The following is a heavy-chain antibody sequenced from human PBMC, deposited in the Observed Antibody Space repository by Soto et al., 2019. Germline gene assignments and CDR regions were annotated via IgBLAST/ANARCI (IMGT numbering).Heavy chain of an antibody. J-gene: IGHJ6*02. V-gene: IGHV3-48*03. CDR3: ARGGPGIIAAGYYYGMDV. Sequence: QPGGSLRLSCAASGFTFSSYEMNWVRQAPGKGLEWVSYISSSGSTIYYADSVKGRFTISRDNAKNSLYLQMNSLRAEDTAVYYCARGGPGIIAAGYYYGMDVWGQGTTVTVSS. CDR1: GFTFSSYE. CDR2: ISSSGSTI. D-gene: IGHD6-25*01.